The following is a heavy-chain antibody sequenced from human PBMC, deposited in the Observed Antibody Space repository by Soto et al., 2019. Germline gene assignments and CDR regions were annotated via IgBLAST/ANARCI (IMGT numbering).Heavy chain of an antibody. J-gene: IGHJ4*02. Sequence: ASVKVSCKASGYTFISYYMHWVRQAPGQGLEWMGIINPSANSTNYEQKFQGRVTMTRDTSTSTVYMELSSLRSEDTAVYYCAREINCSGGSCYLSYFDYWGQGTLVTVSS. CDR1: GYTFISYY. V-gene: IGHV1-46*01. D-gene: IGHD2-15*01. CDR3: AREINCSGGSCYLSYFDY. CDR2: INPSANST.